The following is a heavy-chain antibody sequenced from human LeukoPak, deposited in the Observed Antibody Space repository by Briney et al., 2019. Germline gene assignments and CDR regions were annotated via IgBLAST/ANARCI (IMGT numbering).Heavy chain of an antibody. CDR2: INTDGNTT. Sequence: PGGSLRLSCAASRFTFSSYWMHWVRQAPGKGLVWVSRINTDGNTTTHADSVKGRFTISRDNAKNTLYLQMNSLRAEDTAVYYCAGAASRVTSPDYWGQGTLVTVSS. J-gene: IGHJ4*02. CDR1: RFTFSSYW. V-gene: IGHV3-74*01. D-gene: IGHD4-23*01. CDR3: AGAASRVTSPDY.